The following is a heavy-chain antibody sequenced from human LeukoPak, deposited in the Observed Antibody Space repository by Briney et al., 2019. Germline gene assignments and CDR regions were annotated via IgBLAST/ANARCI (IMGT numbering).Heavy chain of an antibody. CDR3: ARAAQRQPFDY. CDR2: INPSGGST. Sequence: ASVKVSCKASGYTFSSYYMHWVRQAPGQGLKWMGIINPSGGSTSYAQKFQGRITMTRDTSTSTVYMEVSSLRSEDTAVYYCARAAQRQPFDYWGQGTLVTVSS. CDR1: GYTFSSYY. J-gene: IGHJ4*02. V-gene: IGHV1-46*01.